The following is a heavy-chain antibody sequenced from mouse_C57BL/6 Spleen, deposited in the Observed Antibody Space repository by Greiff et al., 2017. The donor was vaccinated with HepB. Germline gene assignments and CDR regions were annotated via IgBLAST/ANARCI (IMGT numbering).Heavy chain of an antibody. J-gene: IGHJ4*01. D-gene: IGHD2-12*01. CDR3: ARGLYSQKDY. CDR2: ISYDGSN. V-gene: IGHV3-6*01. CDR1: GYSITSGYY. Sequence: EVQLEESGPGLVKPSQSLSLTCSVTGYSITSGYYWNWIRQFPGNKLEWMGYISYDGSNNYNPSLKNRISITRDTSKNQFFLKLNSVTTEDTATYYCARGLYSQKDYWGQGTSVTVSS.